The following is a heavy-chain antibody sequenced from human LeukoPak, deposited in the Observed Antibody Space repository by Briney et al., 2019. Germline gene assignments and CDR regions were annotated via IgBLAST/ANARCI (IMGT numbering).Heavy chain of an antibody. CDR1: GFTFSTYW. Sequence: GRSLRLSCAASGFTFSTYWMNWVRQAPGKGLEWVANIKQDGSEKYYVDSVKGRFTISRDNAKNSLYLQMNSLRAEDTAVYYCARGARGVIMSRKGYYFDYWGQGTLVTVSS. V-gene: IGHV3-7*01. D-gene: IGHD3-10*01. J-gene: IGHJ4*02. CDR3: ARGARGVIMSRKGYYFDY. CDR2: IKQDGSEK.